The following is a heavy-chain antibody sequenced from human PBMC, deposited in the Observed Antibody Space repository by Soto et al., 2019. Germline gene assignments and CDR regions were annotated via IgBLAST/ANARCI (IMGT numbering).Heavy chain of an antibody. V-gene: IGHV3-64*01. CDR2: ISSNGVGT. D-gene: IGHD6-6*01. CDR3: ARRARPDFYYMDV. CDR1: GFTLSGYA. J-gene: IGHJ6*03. Sequence: EVQLAESGGGLAQPGGSLRLSCAASGFTLSGYAMDWVRQAPGKGLEYVSGISSNGVGTYYANSVQGRFTISRDNSKNTVYLQMGSLRPEDRAVYYCARRARPDFYYMDVCGKGTTVTVSS.